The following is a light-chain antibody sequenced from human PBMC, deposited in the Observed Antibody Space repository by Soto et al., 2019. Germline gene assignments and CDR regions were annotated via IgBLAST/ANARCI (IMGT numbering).Light chain of an antibody. Sequence: EIVMTQSPATLSVSPGERATLSCRASQSVSSNLAWYQQKPGQAPRLLIYGASTRATGIPARFSGSGSGTEFTLTISSLQSEDFVAQYCQQYNNWPRTFGQGTKVEIK. J-gene: IGKJ1*01. CDR2: GAS. CDR1: QSVSSN. CDR3: QQYNNWPRT. V-gene: IGKV3-15*01.